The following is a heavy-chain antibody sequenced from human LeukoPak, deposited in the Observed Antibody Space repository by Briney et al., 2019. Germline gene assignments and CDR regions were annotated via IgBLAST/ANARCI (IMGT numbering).Heavy chain of an antibody. CDR2: IYSGGDT. V-gene: IGHV3-53*01. CDR3: ARRRATVDYSMDV. D-gene: IGHD1-26*01. J-gene: IGHJ6*03. Sequence: PGGSLRLSGAASGFTFSNFRMSWVRQAPGKGLEWLTVIYSGGDTYYIDSVKRRFAISRDNPRNTVYLQMNSLRADDTAVYYCARRRATVDYSMDVWGKGTTVTVSS. CDR1: GFTFSNFR.